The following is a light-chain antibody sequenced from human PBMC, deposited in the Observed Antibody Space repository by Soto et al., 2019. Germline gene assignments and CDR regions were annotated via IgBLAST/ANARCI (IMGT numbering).Light chain of an antibody. J-gene: IGKJ1*01. Sequence: EIVMTQSPATLSVSPGERATLCCRASQSASNNLAWYQQKPGQAPRLLIYVASTRATGIPARFSGSGSGTEFTLTISSLQSEDFAVYYCQQYNKWPLTFGQGTKVEI. CDR3: QQYNKWPLT. V-gene: IGKV3-15*01. CDR2: VAS. CDR1: QSASNN.